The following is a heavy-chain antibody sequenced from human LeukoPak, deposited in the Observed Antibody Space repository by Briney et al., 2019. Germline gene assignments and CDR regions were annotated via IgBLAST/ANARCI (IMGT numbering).Heavy chain of an antibody. D-gene: IGHD3-3*01. CDR2: LNWDGTSI. J-gene: IGHJ3*02. Sequence: PGGSLRLSCAASEFTFDDYGMNWVRQVPGKGLEWVSGLNWDGTSIAYADSVKGRFTISRDNAKSSLYLQMNSLRAEDTALYYCARDVSRFLEWYQRAPFDIWGQGTMVTVSS. V-gene: IGHV3-20*04. CDR3: ARDVSRFLEWYQRAPFDI. CDR1: EFTFDDYG.